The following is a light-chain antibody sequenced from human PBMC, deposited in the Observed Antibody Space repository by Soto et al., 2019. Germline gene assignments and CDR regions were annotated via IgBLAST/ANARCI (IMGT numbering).Light chain of an antibody. CDR1: QSISRL. V-gene: IGKV1-5*01. CDR2: DVS. J-gene: IGKJ5*01. CDR3: QQYNSYSIT. Sequence: DIQITQSPSTLSASVGDRVTISCRASQSISRLLAWYQQKPGRAPKLLIYDVSSLKSGVPSRFSGSGSGTEFTLTISSLQPDDFATYYCQQYNSYSITFGQGTRLEI.